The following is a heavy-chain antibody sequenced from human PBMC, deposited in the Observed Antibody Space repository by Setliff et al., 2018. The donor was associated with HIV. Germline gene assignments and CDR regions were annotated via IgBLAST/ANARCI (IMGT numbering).Heavy chain of an antibody. CDR3: AKDGDYRNGDYDAFDI. V-gene: IGHV3-23*01. D-gene: IGHD4-4*01. Sequence: GGSLRLSCAASGFSFSRYAMGWVRQAPGKGLEWVSSLSGSGVTSYYADSVKGRFTISRDNGKKSLYLQMDSLRDEDTAVYYCAKDGDYRNGDYDAFDIWGLGTMVTVSS. CDR2: LSGSGVTS. CDR1: GFSFSRYA. J-gene: IGHJ3*02.